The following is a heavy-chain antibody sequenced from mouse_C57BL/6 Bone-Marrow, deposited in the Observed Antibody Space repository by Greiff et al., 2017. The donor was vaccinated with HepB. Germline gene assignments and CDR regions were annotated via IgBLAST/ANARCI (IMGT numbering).Heavy chain of an antibody. Sequence: QVTLKVSGPGILQPSQTLSLTCSFSGFSLSTFGMGVGWIRQPSGKGLEWLAHIWWDDDKYYNPALKSRLTISKDTSKNQVCLKIANVDTADTATYYCARIGESYYDCAWFAYWGQGTLVTVSA. CDR2: IWWDDDK. J-gene: IGHJ3*01. D-gene: IGHD2-4*01. CDR3: ARIGESYYDCAWFAY. V-gene: IGHV8-8*01. CDR1: GFSLSTFGMG.